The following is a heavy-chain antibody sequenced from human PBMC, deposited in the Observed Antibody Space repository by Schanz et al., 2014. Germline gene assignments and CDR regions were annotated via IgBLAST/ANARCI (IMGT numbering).Heavy chain of an antibody. J-gene: IGHJ4*02. CDR2: ISTSGTYM. CDR3: VRDSFFAFDY. CDR1: GFAFSSFA. Sequence: EGQLVESGGGLVQPGGSLRLSCVASGFAFSSFAMTWVRQAPGRGLEWVSSISTSGTYMYIADSLKGRLTISRDDAKKSMYLQMNNLRAEDTAVYYCVRDSFFAFDYWGQGTLVTVSS. D-gene: IGHD3-3*01. V-gene: IGHV3-21*01.